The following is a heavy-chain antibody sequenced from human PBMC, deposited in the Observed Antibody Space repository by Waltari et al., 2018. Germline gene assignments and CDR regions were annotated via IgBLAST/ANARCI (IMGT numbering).Heavy chain of an antibody. CDR1: RYSISSGYY. J-gene: IGHJ6*03. CDR2: FYHSGST. Sequence: QVQLQESGPGLVKPSETLSLTCAVSRYSISSGYYWGWIRQPPGKGLEWIASFYHSGSTYYNPSLKSRVTISIDTSKNQFSLKLSSVTAADTAVYYCARGANNYYYYYYMDVWGKGTTVTVSS. V-gene: IGHV4-38-2*01. CDR3: ARGANNYYYYYYMDV.